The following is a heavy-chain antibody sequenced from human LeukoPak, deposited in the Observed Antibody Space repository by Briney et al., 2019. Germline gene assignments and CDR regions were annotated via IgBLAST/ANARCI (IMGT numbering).Heavy chain of an antibody. J-gene: IGHJ1*01. Sequence: ASVKVSCKASGYTFTSYYMHWVRQAPGQGLEWMGIINPSGGSTSYAQKFQGRVTMTRDTSTSTVYMELSSLRSEDTAVYYCARENCSSTSCYSEYFQHWGQGTLVTVSS. CDR3: ARENCSSTSCYSEYFQH. CDR1: GYTFTSYY. D-gene: IGHD2-2*01. CDR2: INPSGGST. V-gene: IGHV1-46*01.